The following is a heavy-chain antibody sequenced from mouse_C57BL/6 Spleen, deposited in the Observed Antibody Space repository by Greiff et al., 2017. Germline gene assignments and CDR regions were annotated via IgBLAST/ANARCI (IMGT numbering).Heavy chain of an antibody. V-gene: IGHV10-3*01. CDR1: GFTFNTYA. J-gene: IGHJ1*03. D-gene: IGHD1-1*01. CDR2: IRSKSSNYAT. Sequence: EVQLQESGGGLVQPKGSLKLSCAASGFTFNTYAMHWVRQAPGKGLEWVARIRSKSSNYATYYADSVKDRFTISRDDSQSMLYLQMNNLKTEDTAMYYCVRDLKGLYGSSLWYFDVWGTGTTVTVSS. CDR3: VRDLKGLYGSSLWYFDV.